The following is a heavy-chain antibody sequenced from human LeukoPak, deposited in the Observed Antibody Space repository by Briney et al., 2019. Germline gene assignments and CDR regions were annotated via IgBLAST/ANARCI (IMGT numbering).Heavy chain of an antibody. CDR3: ARQKGSFDY. D-gene: IGHD3-10*01. J-gene: IGHJ4*02. Sequence: PSETLSLTCTVSGGSISSSGYYWGWIRQPPGKGLEWIGSIYYSGTTYYNPSLKSRVTISVDTSKSQFSLKLSSVTAADTAIYYCARQKGSFDYWGQGTLVTVSS. CDR1: GGSISSSGYY. CDR2: IYYSGTT. V-gene: IGHV4-39*01.